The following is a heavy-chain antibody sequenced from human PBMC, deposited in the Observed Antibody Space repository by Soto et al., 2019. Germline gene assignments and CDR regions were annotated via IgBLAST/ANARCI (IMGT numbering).Heavy chain of an antibody. V-gene: IGHV4-59*08. CDR1: GGSISSYY. Sequence: SETLSLTCTVSGGSISSYYWSWIRQPPGKGLEWIAYIYYSGSTEYNPSLKSRDTISVDTSKNQFSLKLSSVTAADTAVYYCARGSVAAPGGWFDPWGQGTLVTVSS. CDR3: ARGSVAAPGGWFDP. J-gene: IGHJ5*02. D-gene: IGHD6-13*01. CDR2: IYYSGST.